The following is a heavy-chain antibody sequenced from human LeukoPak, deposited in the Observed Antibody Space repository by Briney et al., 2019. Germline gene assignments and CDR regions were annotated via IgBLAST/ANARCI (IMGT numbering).Heavy chain of an antibody. J-gene: IGHJ4*02. CDR2: ISWNSGTI. CDR1: GFTFDDYA. D-gene: IGHD3-22*01. Sequence: GRSLRLSCAASGFTFDDYAMHWVRQVPGKGLEWVSGISWNSGTIDYADSVKGRFTISRDNAKNSVYLQMNSLRAEDTALYYCARGQYYYDSRGYYYFDYWGQGTLVTVSS. CDR3: ARGQYYYDSRGYYYFDY. V-gene: IGHV3-9*01.